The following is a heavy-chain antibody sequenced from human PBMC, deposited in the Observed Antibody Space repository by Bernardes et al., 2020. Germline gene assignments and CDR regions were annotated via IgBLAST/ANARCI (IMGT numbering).Heavy chain of an antibody. J-gene: IGHJ5*02. CDR1: GGSFSGYY. Sequence: SEPLSLSCAVYGGSFSGYYWSWIHQPPGKGLEWIGEINHSGSTKDNPSLKSRVTMSIDTSKNQFSLKLSSVTAADTAVFYCARGLGMSDFWSGYATPWGQGTLVTVSS. D-gene: IGHD3-3*01. CDR2: INHSGST. V-gene: IGHV4-34*01. CDR3: ARGLGMSDFWSGYATP.